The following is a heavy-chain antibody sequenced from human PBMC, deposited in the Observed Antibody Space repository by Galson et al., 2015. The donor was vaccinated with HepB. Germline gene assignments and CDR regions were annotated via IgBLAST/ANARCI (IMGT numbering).Heavy chain of an antibody. D-gene: IGHD6-13*01. CDR1: GFTFSSYA. V-gene: IGHV3-30-3*01. CDR3: AREELSIAAALPECYYYGMDV. J-gene: IGHJ6*02. Sequence: SLRLSCAASGFTFSSYAMHWVRQAPGKGLEWVAVISYDGSNKYYADSVKGRFTISRDNSKNTLYLQMNSLRAEDTAVYYCAREELSIAAALPECYYYGMDVWGQGTTVTVSS. CDR2: ISYDGSNK.